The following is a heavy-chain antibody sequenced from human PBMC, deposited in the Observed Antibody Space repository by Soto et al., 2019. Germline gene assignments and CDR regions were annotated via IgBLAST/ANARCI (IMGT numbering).Heavy chain of an antibody. V-gene: IGHV3-30-3*01. CDR3: ARPIPRWSYHYGMDV. CDR1: EFTFTSYA. D-gene: IGHD2-15*01. J-gene: IGHJ6*02. Sequence: QLVESGGRGVQPGRSLRLSCAASEFTFTSYAMHWVRQAPGRGLEWVALISFDGTSEYYADSVKGRFIISRDNSKTMVYLQMNSLRPDDSAIYYCARPIPRWSYHYGMDVWGQGTTGTVSS. CDR2: ISFDGTSE.